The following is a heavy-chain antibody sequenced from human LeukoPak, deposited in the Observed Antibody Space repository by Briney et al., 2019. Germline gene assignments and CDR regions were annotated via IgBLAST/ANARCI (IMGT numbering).Heavy chain of an antibody. Sequence: SETLSLTCAVYGRSFSGYYWIWIRPPPPKGLEWVGEINHSGSTNYNPSLKSRVTIPVDTSKHQLSLNLTSVTAPHPPGHYFPRVAWYDSQQGSAFDIWGQETMVTVSS. CDR2: INHSGST. D-gene: IGHD3-22*01. CDR3: PRVAWYDSQQGSAFDI. CDR1: GRSFSGYY. V-gene: IGHV4-34*01. J-gene: IGHJ3*02.